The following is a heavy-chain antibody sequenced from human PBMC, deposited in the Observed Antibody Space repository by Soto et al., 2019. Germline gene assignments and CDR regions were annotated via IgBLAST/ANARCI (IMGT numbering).Heavy chain of an antibody. V-gene: IGHV4-61*01. D-gene: IGHD3-22*01. Sequence: SETLSLTYTVSGGSISSSSYYWTWIRQSPGRGLEWIGYVYYTGSTNYNPSLKSRVTMSLDTSRNQFSLSLSSVTAADTAIYFCARYSPPKKSYDSNPGWFDPWGQGTLVTVSS. CDR1: GGSISSSSYY. J-gene: IGHJ5*02. CDR2: VYYTGST. CDR3: ARYSPPKKSYDSNPGWFDP.